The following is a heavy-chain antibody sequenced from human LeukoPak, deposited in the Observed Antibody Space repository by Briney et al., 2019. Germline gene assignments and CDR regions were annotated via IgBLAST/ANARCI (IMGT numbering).Heavy chain of an antibody. V-gene: IGHV4-59*08. CDR2: IYYSGST. D-gene: IGHD3-22*01. CDR3: ARRRAVYYDSSGYPLRRNYYYGMDV. Sequence: KPSETLSLTCSVSGGSISSYYGRWIRQPPGEGLEGIVYIYYSGSTNYNPSRKSRVTISVDTSKNQFSLKLSSVTAADTAVYYCARRRAVYYDSSGYPLRRNYYYGMDVWGQGTTVTVSS. J-gene: IGHJ6*02. CDR1: GGSISSYY.